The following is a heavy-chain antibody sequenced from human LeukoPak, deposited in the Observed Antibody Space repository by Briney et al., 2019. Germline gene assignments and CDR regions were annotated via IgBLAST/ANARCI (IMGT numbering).Heavy chain of an antibody. D-gene: IGHD5-18*01. J-gene: IGHJ4*02. CDR1: GFIFSSYW. CDR2: KKEDGSEK. CDR3: AKDPPYQWALPRDTAMVTGDY. Sequence: GGSLRLSCAVSGFIFSSYWMNWVRQAPGKGLEWVGKKKEDGSEKYYVDSVKGRLTISRDNAKNSTDLQMKSLRGEDTAVYYCAKDPPYQWALPRDTAMVTGDYWGQGTLVTVSS. V-gene: IGHV3-7*03.